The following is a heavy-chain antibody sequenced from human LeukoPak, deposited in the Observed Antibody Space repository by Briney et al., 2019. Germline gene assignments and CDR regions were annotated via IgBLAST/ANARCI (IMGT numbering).Heavy chain of an antibody. CDR3: AKDLHSRSSCY. CDR1: GFSFSSYS. V-gene: IGHV3-48*01. CDR2: ISASGDIK. J-gene: IGHJ4*02. D-gene: IGHD6-6*01. Sequence: GGSLRLSCAASGFSFSSYSMTWVRQAPGKGLEWISHISASGDIKEYADFLRGRFTISRDNSKNTLYLKMNSLRPEDTALYYCAKDLHSRSSCYWGQGALVTVSS.